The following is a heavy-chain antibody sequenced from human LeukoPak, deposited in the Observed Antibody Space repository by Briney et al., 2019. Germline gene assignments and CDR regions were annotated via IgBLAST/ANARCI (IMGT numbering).Heavy chain of an antibody. J-gene: IGHJ6*03. V-gene: IGHV1-18*01. CDR1: VYTFTSYG. D-gene: IGHD5-12*01. Sequence: ASVKVTCKSWVYTFTSYGMSGVRQARARGLEWMGWLNTYNSNTNYAQKLQGRVTMTTDTSTSTAYMELRSLSSDDTAVYYCAVLGVATNGNYYMDVWGKGTTVTVSS. CDR2: LNTYNSNT. CDR3: AVLGVATNGNYYMDV.